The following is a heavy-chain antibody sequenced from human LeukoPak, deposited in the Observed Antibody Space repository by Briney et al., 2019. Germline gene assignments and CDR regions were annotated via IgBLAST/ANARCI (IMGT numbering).Heavy chain of an antibody. J-gene: IGHJ4*02. CDR3: AKASDFWSGYYRLIDYFDY. D-gene: IGHD3-3*01. CDR1: GFPFSSYW. CDR2: IKQDGSKK. Sequence: GGSLRLSCVASGFPFSSYWMTWVRQAPGKGLEWVANIKQDGSKKSYVDSVKGRFTISRDNSKNTLYLQMNSLRAEDTAVYYCAKASDFWSGYYRLIDYFDYWGQGTLVTVSS. V-gene: IGHV3-7*03.